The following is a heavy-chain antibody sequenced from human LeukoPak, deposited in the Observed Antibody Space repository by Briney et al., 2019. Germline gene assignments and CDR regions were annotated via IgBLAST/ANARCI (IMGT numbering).Heavy chain of an antibody. V-gene: IGHV3-30*03. CDR2: ISYDGSKQ. CDR3: GGGVVVFVGGGCDSRRGLAH. Sequence: GGSLRLSCAASGFTFSSYDMHWGRQAPGKGLEWVAVISYDGSKQYYRESVKDRFTISRDNSKNTLDLQMNSLRVEDTGIYYCGGGVVVFVGGGCDSRRGLAHWGGGALVTVPS. D-gene: IGHD2-15*01. CDR1: GFTFSSYD. J-gene: IGHJ4*02.